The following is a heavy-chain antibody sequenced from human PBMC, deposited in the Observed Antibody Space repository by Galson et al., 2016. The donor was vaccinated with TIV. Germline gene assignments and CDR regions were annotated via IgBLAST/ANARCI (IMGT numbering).Heavy chain of an antibody. CDR2: IYPGDSDT. CDR1: GYSFASYW. CDR3: AREPRSGIYFDY. Sequence: QSGAEVKKPGESLKISCKGSGYSFASYWIGWVRQMPGKGLECMGVIYPGDSDTRYSPTFQGQVTISADKSLSTAYLQWSSLKASDTAMYYCAREPRSGIYFDYWGQGALVTVSS. V-gene: IGHV5-51*03. J-gene: IGHJ4*02. D-gene: IGHD2-15*01.